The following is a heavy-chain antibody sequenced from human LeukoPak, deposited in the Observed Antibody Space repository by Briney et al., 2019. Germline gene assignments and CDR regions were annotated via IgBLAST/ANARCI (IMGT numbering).Heavy chain of an antibody. J-gene: IGHJ3*02. CDR2: IYHSGST. CDR1: GGSISSGGYY. V-gene: IGHV4-30-2*01. Sequence: PSETLSLTCTVSGGSISSGGYYWSWIRQPPGKGLEWIGYIYHSGSTYYNPSLKSRVTISVDTSKNQFSLKLSSVTAADTAVYYCAREIGDHDAFDIWGQGTMVTVSS. CDR3: AREIGDHDAFDI. D-gene: IGHD4-17*01.